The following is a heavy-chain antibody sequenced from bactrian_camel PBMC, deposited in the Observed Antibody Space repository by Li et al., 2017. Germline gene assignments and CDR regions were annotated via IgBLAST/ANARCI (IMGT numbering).Heavy chain of an antibody. CDR2: LERYGGT. V-gene: IGHV3S53*01. CDR1: VDTYC. Sequence: QVQLVESGGGSVQAGGSLRLSCVASVDTYCMGWFRQAPGKEREGVAVLERYGGTRVEDSVRGRFTISSDNAKNILYLQMNNLKREDTAMYYCAADLGWCGSRPLQREFRNWGQGTQVTVS. J-gene: IGHJ4*01. D-gene: IGHD2*01. CDR3: AADLGWCGSRPLQREFRN.